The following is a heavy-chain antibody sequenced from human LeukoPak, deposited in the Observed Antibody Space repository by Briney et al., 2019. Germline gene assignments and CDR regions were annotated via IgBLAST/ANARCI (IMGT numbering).Heavy chain of an antibody. Sequence: GGSLRLSCAASGFTFSSYGMHWVRQAPGMGLEWVAFIRYDGSNKYYADSVKGRFTISRDNSKNTLYLQMNSLRAEDTAVYYCAKPFDYGDYVGGYYYYMDVWGKGTTVTISS. CDR3: AKPFDYGDYVGGYYYYMDV. J-gene: IGHJ6*03. D-gene: IGHD4-17*01. V-gene: IGHV3-30*02. CDR1: GFTFSSYG. CDR2: IRYDGSNK.